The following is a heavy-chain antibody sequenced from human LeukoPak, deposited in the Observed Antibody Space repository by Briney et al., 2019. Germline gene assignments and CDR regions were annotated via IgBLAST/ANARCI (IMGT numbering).Heavy chain of an antibody. D-gene: IGHD3-22*01. J-gene: IGHJ4*02. CDR2: IYPGDSDT. V-gene: IGHV5-51*01. CDR3: ATAYYYDSRGYSFDY. CDR1: GYSVTSYW. Sequence: GESLKISCKGSGYSVTSYWIGWVRQMPGKGLEWMGIIYPGDSDTRYSPSFQGQVTISADKSISTAYLQWSSLKASDTAMYYCATAYYYDSRGYSFDYWGQGTLVTVSS.